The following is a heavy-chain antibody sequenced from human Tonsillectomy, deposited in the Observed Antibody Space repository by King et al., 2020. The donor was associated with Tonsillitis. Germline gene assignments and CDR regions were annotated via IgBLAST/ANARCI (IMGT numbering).Heavy chain of an antibody. V-gene: IGHV5-51*03. CDR3: ARLGRGSGLHWGFDY. Sequence: QLVQSGADVRRPGESLKISCKGSGYSFDTSWIGWVRQMPGKGLEWMGIIYPDDSDAKYSPSFQGQVTFSVDKSISTAYLQWSSLKASDTAMYYCARLGRGSGLHWGFDYWGQGTLVTVSS. CDR1: GYSFDTSW. J-gene: IGHJ4*02. D-gene: IGHD6-19*01. CDR2: IYPDDSDA.